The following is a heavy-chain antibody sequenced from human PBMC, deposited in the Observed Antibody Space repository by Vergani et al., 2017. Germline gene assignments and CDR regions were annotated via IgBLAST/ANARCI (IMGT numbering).Heavy chain of an antibody. V-gene: IGHV3-53*04. J-gene: IGHJ4*02. D-gene: IGHD4-23*01. CDR1: GFTVSSNY. CDR2: IYSGGST. CDR3: ARGVGPTVVNGWGSDYFDY. Sequence: EVQLLESGGGLVQPGGSLRLSCAASGFTVSSNYMSWVRQAPGKGLEWVSVIYSGGSTYYADPVKGRFTIARHNSKNTLYLQMNSLRAEDTSGYYCARGVGPTVVNGWGSDYFDYWGQGSLVTVSS.